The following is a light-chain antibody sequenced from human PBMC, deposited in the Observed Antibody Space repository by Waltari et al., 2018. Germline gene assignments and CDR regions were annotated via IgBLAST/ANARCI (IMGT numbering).Light chain of an antibody. CDR2: DTS. V-gene: IGLV7-46*01. CDR1: TGAVTSGTY. J-gene: IGLJ2*01. Sequence: QAVVTQEPSLTVSPGGTVTLTRGPSTGAVTSGTYSYWVQQKPGQAPKTLIYDTSKKPTWTPARFSGSLRGGKAALTLSGVQPEDEAEYYCLLYYGGVGVFGGGTKLTVL. CDR3: LLYYGGVGV.